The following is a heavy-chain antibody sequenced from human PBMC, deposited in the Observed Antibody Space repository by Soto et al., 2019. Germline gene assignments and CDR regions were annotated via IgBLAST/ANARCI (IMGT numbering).Heavy chain of an antibody. D-gene: IGHD3-10*01. CDR3: ASQNKGNTGPSDAFDI. CDR1: GDRFTSYW. Sequence: XDSLKLSCQCSGDRFTSYWISLVRQMPGKGLEWMGRIDPSDSYTNYSPSFQGHVTISADKSISTAYLQWSSLKASDTAMYYCASQNKGNTGPSDAFDIWGQGTMVTVSS. J-gene: IGHJ3*02. V-gene: IGHV5-10-1*01. CDR2: IDPSDSYT.